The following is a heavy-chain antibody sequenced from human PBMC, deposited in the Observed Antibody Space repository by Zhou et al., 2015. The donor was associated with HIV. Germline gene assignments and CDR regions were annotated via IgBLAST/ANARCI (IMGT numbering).Heavy chain of an antibody. V-gene: IGHV3-66*03. J-gene: IGHJ5*02. Sequence: EVQLVESGGDLIQAGGSLRLSCAASGFTISNNHMNWVRQAPGKGLEWVSTIYNGDNTQYADFVKGRFSISRDSSKNTLYLQMNSLRPEDTAVYYCAKDFHCSGASCYAQYNWLDPWGQGTLVTVSS. D-gene: IGHD2-2*01. CDR1: GFTISNNH. CDR2: IYNGDNT. CDR3: AKDFHCSGASCYAQYNWLDP.